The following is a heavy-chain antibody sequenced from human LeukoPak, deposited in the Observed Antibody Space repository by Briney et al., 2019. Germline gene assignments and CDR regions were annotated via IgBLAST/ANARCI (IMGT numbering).Heavy chain of an antibody. CDR2: IYSGGTT. J-gene: IGHJ3*02. D-gene: IGHD4-17*01. V-gene: IGHV3-53*01. CDR3: ARGQSGDPAFDI. Sequence: GGSLRLSCEASGFSVSNNYMTWVRQAPGKGLEWVSVIYSGGTTYYGDSVEGRFTISRDNSRNTLNLQMSSLRAEDTAVYFCARGQSGDPAFDIWGQGTMVTVPS. CDR1: GFSVSNNY.